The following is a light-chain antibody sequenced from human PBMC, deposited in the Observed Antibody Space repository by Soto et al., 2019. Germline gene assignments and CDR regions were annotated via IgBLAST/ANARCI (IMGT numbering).Light chain of an antibody. J-gene: IGLJ1*01. CDR3: SSYTSSSTYV. Sequence: QSALTQPASVSGSPGQSITISCTGTNSDVGGYNYVSWYQQHPGKAPKLMIYEVSYRPSGVSNRFSGSKSGNTASLNISGLQAEDEADYYCSSYTSSSTYVFGTGTKVTVL. CDR2: EVS. CDR1: NSDVGGYNY. V-gene: IGLV2-14*01.